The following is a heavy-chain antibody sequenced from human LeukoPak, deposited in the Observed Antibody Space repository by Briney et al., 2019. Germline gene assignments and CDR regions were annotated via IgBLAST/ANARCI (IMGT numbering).Heavy chain of an antibody. CDR2: INAGNGNT. J-gene: IGHJ5*02. Sequence: ASVKVSCKASGYTFTSYPMHWVRQAPGQRLEWMGWINAGNGNTKYSQKFQGRVTITRDTSATTAYMELSSLRSEDTAVYYCARDPSYYDRNWFDPWGQGTLVTVSS. V-gene: IGHV1-3*01. D-gene: IGHD3-3*01. CDR1: GYTFTSYP. CDR3: ARDPSYYDRNWFDP.